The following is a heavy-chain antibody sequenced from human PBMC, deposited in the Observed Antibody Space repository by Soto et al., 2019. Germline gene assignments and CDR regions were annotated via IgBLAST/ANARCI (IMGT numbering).Heavy chain of an antibody. CDR2: IYWDDDK. CDR1: GFSLTTYGLG. J-gene: IGHJ4*02. V-gene: IGHV2-5*02. D-gene: IGHD3-10*01. CDR3: PRHRRHDSGRYYQDY. Sequence: QITLKESGPTLVKPTQTLTLTCTFSGFSLTTYGLGVAWIRQPPGKALEFLALIYWDDDKRFSPSLRTRLTSSKDTSKNQVVLTMTNMVPVYTASYYCPRHRRHDSGRYYQDYSGQGTLITVSS.